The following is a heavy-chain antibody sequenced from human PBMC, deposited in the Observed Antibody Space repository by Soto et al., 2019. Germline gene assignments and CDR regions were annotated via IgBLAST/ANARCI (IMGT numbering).Heavy chain of an antibody. V-gene: IGHV1-69*06. J-gene: IGHJ5*02. CDR1: GGTFSSYA. D-gene: IGHD6-19*01. CDR3: ARDLGGYSSGWYLGNWFDP. CDR2: IIPIFGTA. Sequence: QVQLVQSGAEVKKPGSSVKVSCKASGGTFSSYAISWVRQAPGQGLEWMGGIIPIFGTANYAQKFQGRVTITADKSTSTAYMELNSLRSEDTAVYYCARDLGGYSSGWYLGNWFDPWGQGTLVTVSS.